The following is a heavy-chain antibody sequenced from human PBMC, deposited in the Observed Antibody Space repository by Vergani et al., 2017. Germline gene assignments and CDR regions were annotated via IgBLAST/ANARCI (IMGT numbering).Heavy chain of an antibody. CDR2: ISSGGGDI. CDR1: GFTFDTYT. V-gene: IGHV3-23*04. Sequence: EVQLVKSGGGLVQPGGSRRLSCAGAGFTFDTYTMAYVRQATGKGLEWVATISSGGGDIFYADSVKGRFTISRDNSKNTLFLQMNSLKDEDTSVYYCTTAWGLYYLHGEYFQYWGRGTLVSVSS. D-gene: IGHD3-10*01. CDR3: TTAWGLYYLHGEYFQY. J-gene: IGHJ1*01.